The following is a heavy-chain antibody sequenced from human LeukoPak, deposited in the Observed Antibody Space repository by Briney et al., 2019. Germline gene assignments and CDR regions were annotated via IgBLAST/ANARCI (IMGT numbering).Heavy chain of an antibody. D-gene: IGHD3-22*01. J-gene: IGHJ3*02. CDR1: GGSISSGGYY. CDR2: IYDSGST. V-gene: IGHV4-31*03. CDR3: AREAAEDVHYYDSSGYPDAFDI. Sequence: SQTLSLTCTVSGGSISSGGYYWSWIRQHPGKGLEWFGYIYDSGSTYYNASLKSRVTISVDTSKNQFSLKLRSVTAADTAVYYCAREAAEDVHYYDSSGYPDAFDIWGQGTIVTVSS.